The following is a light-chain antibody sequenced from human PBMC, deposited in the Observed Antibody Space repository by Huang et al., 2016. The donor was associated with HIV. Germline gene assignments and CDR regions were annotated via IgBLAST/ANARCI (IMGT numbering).Light chain of an antibody. J-gene: IGKJ2*01. CDR1: QSVATN. CDR2: GAS. V-gene: IGKV3-15*01. CDR3: QQYHNWPYT. Sequence: EIIMTQSPATLSLSPGEGAPLSCRANQSVATNLAWYLHRPGQSPRSLIFGASTRASGRPGRFSGSGSGTQFTLTVSGLQSEDFAVYYCQQYHNWPYTFGQGTKLEI.